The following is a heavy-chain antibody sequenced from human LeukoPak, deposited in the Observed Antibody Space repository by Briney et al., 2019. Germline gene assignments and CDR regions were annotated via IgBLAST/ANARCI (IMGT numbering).Heavy chain of an antibody. D-gene: IGHD2-2*01. CDR1: GGSISSGHYS. V-gene: IGHV4-30-2*01. CDR2: IYHSGST. CDR3: ARGGYCSSTSCYSNNWFDP. J-gene: IGHJ5*02. Sequence: SDTLSLNCDVSGGSISSGHYSWSWIHQPPGKRLEWIGHIYHSGSTYYNPSLKSRVTISVDRSKNQFSLKLSSVTAADTAVYYCARGGYCSSTSCYSNNWFDPWGQGTLVTVSS.